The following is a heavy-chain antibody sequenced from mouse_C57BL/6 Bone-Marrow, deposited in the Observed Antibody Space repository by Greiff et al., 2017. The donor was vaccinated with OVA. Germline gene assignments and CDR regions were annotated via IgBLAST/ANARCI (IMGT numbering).Heavy chain of an antibody. CDR1: GFTFSDYG. D-gene: IGHD4-1*01. V-gene: IGHV5-17*01. CDR2: ISSGSSTI. Sequence: EVKLVESGGGLVKPGGSLKLSCAASGFTFSDYGMHWVRQAPEKGLEWVAYISSGSSTIYYADTVKGRFTISRDNAKNTLFLQMTSLRSEDTAMYYCARRSWDDAMDYWGQGTSVTVSS. CDR3: ARRSWDDAMDY. J-gene: IGHJ4*01.